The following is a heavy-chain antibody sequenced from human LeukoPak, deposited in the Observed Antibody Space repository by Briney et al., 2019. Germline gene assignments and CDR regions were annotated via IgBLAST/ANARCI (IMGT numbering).Heavy chain of an antibody. Sequence: SETLSLTCAVSGYSISSGYYWGWIRQPPGKGVEWIGSIYHSGSTYYNPSLKSRVTISVDTSKNQFSLKLSSVTAADTAVYYCARTGCPSHCSGGRLNWFDPWGQGTLVTVSS. CDR3: ARTGCPSHCSGGRLNWFDP. V-gene: IGHV4-38-2*01. CDR1: GYSISSGYY. D-gene: IGHD2-15*01. CDR2: IYHSGST. J-gene: IGHJ5*02.